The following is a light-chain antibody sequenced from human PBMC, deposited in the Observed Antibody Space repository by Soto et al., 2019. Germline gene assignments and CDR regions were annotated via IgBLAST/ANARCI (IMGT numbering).Light chain of an antibody. CDR2: GAT. Sequence: EIEMTQSPATLFVSPGETATLSCRAGQSVGGNLAWYQQKPGQAPRLLIYGATTRATGIPARFSGSGSETEFTLTISSLESEDFAFYYCQQVPNWPRTFGQGTKVDIK. CDR3: QQVPNWPRT. J-gene: IGKJ1*01. V-gene: IGKV3-15*01. CDR1: QSVGGN.